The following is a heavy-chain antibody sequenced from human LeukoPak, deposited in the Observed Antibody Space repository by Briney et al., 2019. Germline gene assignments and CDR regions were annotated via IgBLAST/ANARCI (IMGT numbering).Heavy chain of an antibody. D-gene: IGHD3-10*01. CDR1: GGSISSSSYY. J-gene: IGHJ5*02. V-gene: IGHV4-39*01. CDR2: IYYSGST. CDR3: ARQDITLVRGVSNWFDP. Sequence: SQTLSLTCTVSGGSISSSSYYWGWIRQPPGKGLEWIGSIYYSGSTYYNPSLKSRVTISIDTSKNQFSLKLSSVTAADTAVYYCARQDITLVRGVSNWFDPWGQGTLVTVSS.